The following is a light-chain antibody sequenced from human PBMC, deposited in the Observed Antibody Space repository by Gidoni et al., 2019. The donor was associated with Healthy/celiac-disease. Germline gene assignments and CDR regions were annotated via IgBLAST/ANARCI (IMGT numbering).Light chain of an antibody. J-gene: IGKJ1*01. V-gene: IGKV3-15*01. Sequence: EIVMTQSPATLSVSPGETATRSCRASQSVSSNLAWDQQKPGQAPRLLIYGASTRAPGIPARFSGSGSGTEFTLTISSRQSEDFAVYYCQQYNNWPPWTFXQXTKVEIK. CDR2: GAS. CDR1: QSVSSN. CDR3: QQYNNWPPWT.